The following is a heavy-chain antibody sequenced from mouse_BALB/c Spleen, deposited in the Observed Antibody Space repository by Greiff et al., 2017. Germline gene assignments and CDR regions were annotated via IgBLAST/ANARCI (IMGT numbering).Heavy chain of an antibody. CDR2: IDPSDSET. Sequence: VQLQQPGAELVKPGAPVKLSCKASGYTFTSYWMNWVKQRPGRGLEWIGRIDPSDSETHYNQKFKDKATLTVDKSSSTAYIQLSSLTSEDSAVYYCARGGTVVALYYYAMDYWGQGTSVTVSS. CDR1: GYTFTSYW. V-gene: IGHV1-69*02. CDR3: ARGGTVVALYYYAMDY. D-gene: IGHD1-1*01. J-gene: IGHJ4*01.